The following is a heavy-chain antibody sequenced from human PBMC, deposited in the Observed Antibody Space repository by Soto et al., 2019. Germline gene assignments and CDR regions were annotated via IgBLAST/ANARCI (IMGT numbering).Heavy chain of an antibody. D-gene: IGHD1-26*01. CDR2: ISSSSSYI. J-gene: IGHJ4*02. CDR3: ARGLLAGATRFDY. Sequence: GGSLRLSCAASGFTFSSYSMNWVRQAPGKGLEWVSSISSSSSYIYYADSVKGRFTISRDNAKNSLYLQMNSLRAEDTAVYYCARGLLAGATRFDYWGQGTLVTVSS. CDR1: GFTFSSYS. V-gene: IGHV3-21*01.